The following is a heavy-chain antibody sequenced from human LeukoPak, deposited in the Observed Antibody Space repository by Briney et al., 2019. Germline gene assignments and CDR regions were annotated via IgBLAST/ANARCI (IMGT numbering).Heavy chain of an antibody. CDR1: GGSISRYY. D-gene: IGHD3-22*01. CDR3: ARVYYDSSAYYSRPLYYFDY. Sequence: SETLSLTCTVSGGSISRYYWTWIRQPPGKGLEWIGYLYYSGSTIYNPSLKSRVTISVDTSKNQFSLKLSSVTAADTAVYFCARVYYDSSAYYSRPLYYFDYWGQGTLVTVSS. V-gene: IGHV4-59*12. CDR2: LYYSGST. J-gene: IGHJ4*02.